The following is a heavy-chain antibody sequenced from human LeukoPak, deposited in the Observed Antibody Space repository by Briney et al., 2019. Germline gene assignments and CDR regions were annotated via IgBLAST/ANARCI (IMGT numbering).Heavy chain of an antibody. CDR2: ISAYNGNT. CDR1: GYTFTIYG. CDR3: TLREDYGDPGVGYYYYGMDG. V-gene: IGHV1-18*01. D-gene: IGHD4-17*01. J-gene: IGHJ6*02. Sequence: ASVKVSCKASGYTFTIYGISWVRQAPGQGLEWMGWISAYNGNTNYAQKLQGRVTMTTDTSTSTAYMELRSLRSDDTAVYYCTLREDYGDPGVGYYYYGMDGWGQGTKVTV.